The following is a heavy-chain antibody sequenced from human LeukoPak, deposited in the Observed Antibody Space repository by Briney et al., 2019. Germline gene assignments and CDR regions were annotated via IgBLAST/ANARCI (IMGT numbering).Heavy chain of an antibody. D-gene: IGHD2-2*01. CDR1: GFTFSSYW. V-gene: IGHV3-74*01. J-gene: IGHJ4*02. Sequence: PGGSLRLSRAASGFTFSSYWMHWVRQAPGKGLVWVSRINTGGSTTDYADSVKGRFTISRDNAKNTLYLQMNSLRAEDTAVYYCTRRRGNQQPIDYWGQGTLVTVSS. CDR3: TRRRGNQQPIDY. CDR2: INTGGSTT.